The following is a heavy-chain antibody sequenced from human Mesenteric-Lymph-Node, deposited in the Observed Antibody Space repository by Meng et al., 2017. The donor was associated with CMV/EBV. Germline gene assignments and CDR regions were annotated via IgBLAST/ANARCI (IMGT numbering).Heavy chain of an antibody. Sequence: GSLRLSCTVSGGSISNINFYWGWIRQPPGKGLEWIGSISYDGSTYDNPSLKSRVTISVDTSKNQFSLKLSSVTAADTAVYYCARVHGTYYYDSSGYRHFDYWGQGTLVTVSS. V-gene: IGHV4-39*07. CDR2: ISYDGST. CDR1: GGSISNINFY. CDR3: ARVHGTYYYDSSGYRHFDY. D-gene: IGHD3-22*01. J-gene: IGHJ4*02.